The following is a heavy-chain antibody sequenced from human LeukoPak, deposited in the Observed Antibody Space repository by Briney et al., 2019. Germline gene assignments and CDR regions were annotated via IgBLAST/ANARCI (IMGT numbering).Heavy chain of an antibody. J-gene: IGHJ6*03. CDR1: GGSISSSSYY. D-gene: IGHD6-19*01. V-gene: IGHV4-39*07. CDR2: IYYSGST. Sequence: SETLSLTCTVSGGSISSSSYYWGWIRQPPGKGLEWIGSIYYSGSTYYNPSLKSRVTISVDTSKNQFSLKLSSVTAADTAVYYCARDVGYSSGWPNYYYYYYMDVWGKGTTVTISS. CDR3: ARDVGYSSGWPNYYYYYYMDV.